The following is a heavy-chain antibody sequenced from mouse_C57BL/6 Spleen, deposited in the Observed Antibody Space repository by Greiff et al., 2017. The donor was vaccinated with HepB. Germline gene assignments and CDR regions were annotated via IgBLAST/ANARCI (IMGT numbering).Heavy chain of an antibody. V-gene: IGHV1-55*01. CDR3: ARSPAYYSNYVGYFDY. J-gene: IGHJ2*01. CDR1: GYTFTSYW. Sequence: QVQLQQSGAELVKPGASVKMSCKASGYTFTSYWITWVKQRPGQGLEWIGDIYPGSGSTNYNEKFKSKATLTVDTSSSTAYMQLSSLTSEDSAVYYCARSPAYYSNYVGYFDYWGQGTTLTVSS. D-gene: IGHD2-5*01. CDR2: IYPGSGST.